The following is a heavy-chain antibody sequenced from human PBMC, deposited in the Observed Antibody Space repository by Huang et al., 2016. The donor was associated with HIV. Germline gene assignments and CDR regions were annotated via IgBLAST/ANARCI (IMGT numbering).Heavy chain of an antibody. CDR2: IYYSGRT. V-gene: IGHV4-39*01. CDR1: VDSISRSSYY. CDR3: ARHAIRYDFWSGYFHY. Sequence: QLQLQESGPGLVKPSETLSLTCTVSVDSISRSSYYWGWIRQPPGKVLEWIGSIYYSGRTYYDPSPNSRVTISVDTSKNQFSLKLSSVTAADTAVYYCARHAIRYDFWSGYFHYWGQGTLVTVSS. J-gene: IGHJ4*02. D-gene: IGHD3-3*01.